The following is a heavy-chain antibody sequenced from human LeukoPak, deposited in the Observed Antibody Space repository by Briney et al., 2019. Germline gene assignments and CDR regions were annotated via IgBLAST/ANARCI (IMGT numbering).Heavy chain of an antibody. CDR1: GFTFSSYA. CDR3: VKGAGRTVTTYYFDY. J-gene: IGHJ4*02. CDR2: VSNNGGNT. D-gene: IGHD4-11*01. Sequence: GGSLRLSCSASGFTFSSYAMHWVRQAPGKGLEYVSGVSNNGGNTYSADSVKDRFTISRDNSKSTLYLQMSSLRPEDTAVYYCVKGAGRTVTTYYFDYWGRGTLVTVSS. V-gene: IGHV3-64D*06.